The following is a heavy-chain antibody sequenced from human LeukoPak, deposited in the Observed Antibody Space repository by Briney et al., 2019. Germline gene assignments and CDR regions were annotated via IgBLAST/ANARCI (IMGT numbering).Heavy chain of an antibody. CDR1: GGSISSHY. CDR3: ASLYSSAWPTFDY. Sequence: SETLSLTCTVSGGSISSHYWSWIRQPPGKGLEWIGYIYYSGSTNYNPSLKSRVTISVDTSKYQFSLKLTSVTAADTAVYYCASLYSSAWPTFDYWGQGTLVTVSS. J-gene: IGHJ4*02. CDR2: IYYSGST. D-gene: IGHD6-19*01. V-gene: IGHV4-59*11.